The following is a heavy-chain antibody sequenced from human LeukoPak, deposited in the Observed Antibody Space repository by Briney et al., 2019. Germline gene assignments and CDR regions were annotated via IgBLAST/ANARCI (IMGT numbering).Heavy chain of an antibody. Sequence: GASVKVSCKASGGTFSSYAISWVRQAPGQGLEWMGGIIPIFGTANYAQKFQGRVTITADESTSTAYMELSSLRSEDTAVYYCARGSPIAVADYYYYYMDVWGKGTTVTVSS. CDR1: GGTFSSYA. CDR2: IIPIFGTA. D-gene: IGHD6-19*01. J-gene: IGHJ6*03. CDR3: ARGSPIAVADYYYYYMDV. V-gene: IGHV1-69*13.